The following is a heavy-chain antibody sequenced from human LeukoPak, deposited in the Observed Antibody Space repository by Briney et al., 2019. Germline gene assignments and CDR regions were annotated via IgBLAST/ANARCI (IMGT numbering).Heavy chain of an antibody. CDR2: AYYSGHT. D-gene: IGHD3-10*01. CDR3: ARHEGSTHGDLYYYYYGMDV. Sequence: SETLSLTCTVSGGSISDNYWSWIRQPPGKGLEWIGYAYYSGHTNYNSSLKSRVTMSLDTSKSQFSLRLSSVTAADTAVYFCARHEGSTHGDLYYYYYGMDVWGQGTTVTVSS. CDR1: GGSISDNY. J-gene: IGHJ6*02. V-gene: IGHV4-59*08.